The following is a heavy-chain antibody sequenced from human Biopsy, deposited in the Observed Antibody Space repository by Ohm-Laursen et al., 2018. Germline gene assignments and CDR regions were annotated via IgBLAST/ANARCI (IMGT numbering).Heavy chain of an antibody. CDR3: VRGVDYYDPYHYHALDV. CDR1: GESFNGYY. J-gene: IGHJ6*02. CDR2: INHSGRT. V-gene: IGHV4-34*01. Sequence: GTLSLTCAVYGESFNGYYWSWIRQTPGKGLEWIGEINHSGRTNYNPSLKSRVTISVDTSKNQFSLKVRSVTAADTAVYYCVRGVDYYDPYHYHALDVWGQGTTVTVSS. D-gene: IGHD3-22*01.